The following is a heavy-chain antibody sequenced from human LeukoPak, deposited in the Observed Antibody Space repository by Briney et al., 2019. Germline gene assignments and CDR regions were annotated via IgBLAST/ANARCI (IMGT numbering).Heavy chain of an antibody. Sequence: GGSLRLSCVASGFIFSNYSMNRVRQAPGKGLEWVSYISSSSSTIYYADSVKGRFTISRDNAKNSLYLQMNSLRAEDTAVYYCASTPSPHYDYGDYGWGQGTLVTVSS. D-gene: IGHD4-17*01. J-gene: IGHJ4*02. CDR3: ASTPSPHYDYGDYG. CDR1: GFIFSNYS. V-gene: IGHV3-48*01. CDR2: ISSSSSTI.